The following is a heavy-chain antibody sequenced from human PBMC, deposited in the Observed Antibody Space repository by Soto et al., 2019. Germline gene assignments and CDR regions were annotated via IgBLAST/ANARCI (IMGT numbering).Heavy chain of an antibody. Sequence: GGSLRLSCVASGFTFSIHSMNWVRQAPGKGLEWVSSISGDSVSIIYADSVRGRFSISRDNAENSLYLQMNSLRAEDTAVYFCAAFETAAYVFGRSDFWGQGTLVTVSS. CDR1: GFTFSIHS. J-gene: IGHJ4*02. V-gene: IGHV3-21*01. CDR3: AAFETAAYVFGRSDF. CDR2: ISGDSVSI. D-gene: IGHD2-21*02.